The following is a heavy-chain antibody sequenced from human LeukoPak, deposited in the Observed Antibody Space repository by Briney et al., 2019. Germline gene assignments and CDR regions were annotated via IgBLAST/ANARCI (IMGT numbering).Heavy chain of an antibody. V-gene: IGHV1-24*01. J-gene: IGHJ4*02. Sequence: EXRGCFDPEDGETIYAQEFQGRVTMTKDTSTDTAYMELSSLRSEDTAVYYCATGATVTTYFDYWGQGTLVTVPS. D-gene: IGHD4-17*01. CDR2: FDPEDGET. CDR3: ATGATVTTYFDY.